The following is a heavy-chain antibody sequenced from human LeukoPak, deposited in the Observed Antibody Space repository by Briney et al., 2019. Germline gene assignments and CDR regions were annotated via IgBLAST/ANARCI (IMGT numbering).Heavy chain of an antibody. J-gene: IGHJ4*02. Sequence: GGSLGLSCAASGFTFSSYAMSWVRQAPGKGLEWVSTISGSGDTTYYGDSVKGRFTISRDNSKNTLYLQMNSLRAEDTAVYYCAKSLRVVRGVPYYFDYWGQGTLVTVSS. D-gene: IGHD3-10*01. V-gene: IGHV3-23*01. CDR1: GFTFSSYA. CDR3: AKSLRVVRGVPYYFDY. CDR2: ISGSGDTT.